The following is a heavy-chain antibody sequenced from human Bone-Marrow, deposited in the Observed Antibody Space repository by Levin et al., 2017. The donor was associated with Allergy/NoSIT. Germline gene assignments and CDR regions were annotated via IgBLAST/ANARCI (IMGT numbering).Heavy chain of an antibody. J-gene: IGHJ4*02. V-gene: IGHV5-51*01. Sequence: KVSCKGSGYSFTSYWIGWVRQMPGKGLEWMGIIYPGDSDTRYSPSFQGQVTISADKSTSTAYLQWSSLKASDTAMYYCARQAYSSGWHDYWGQGTLVTVAA. D-gene: IGHD6-19*01. CDR2: IYPGDSDT. CDR1: GYSFTSYW. CDR3: ARQAYSSGWHDY.